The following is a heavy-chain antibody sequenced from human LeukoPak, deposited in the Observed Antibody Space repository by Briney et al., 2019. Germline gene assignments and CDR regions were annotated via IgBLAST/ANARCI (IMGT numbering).Heavy chain of an antibody. CDR1: GFTFSNYA. CDR2: IRYDGSDN. D-gene: IGHD3-3*01. CDR3: AKALEVFWSGYYNPFDY. V-gene: IGHV3-30*02. Sequence: GGPLRLSCAPSGFTFSNYAKNWVRQAPGEGLEWVAFIRYDGSDNHYAESVKGRFTISRDNSKNTLYLQMNSLRAEDTAVYYCAKALEVFWSGYYNPFDYWGRGTLVTVSS. J-gene: IGHJ4*02.